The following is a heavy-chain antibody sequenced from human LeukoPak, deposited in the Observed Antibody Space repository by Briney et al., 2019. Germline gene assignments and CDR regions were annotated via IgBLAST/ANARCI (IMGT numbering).Heavy chain of an antibody. J-gene: IGHJ4*02. CDR2: ISGDGGST. D-gene: IGHD2-21*02. V-gene: IGHV3-43*02. Sequence: PGGSLRLSCAASGFTFDDYAMHWVRQAPGKGLEWVSLISGDGGSTYYADSVKGRFTISRDNSKNSLYLQVNSLRTEDTALYYCAKDLCGGDCYIHDYWGQGTLVTVSS. CDR1: GFTFDDYA. CDR3: AKDLCGGDCYIHDY.